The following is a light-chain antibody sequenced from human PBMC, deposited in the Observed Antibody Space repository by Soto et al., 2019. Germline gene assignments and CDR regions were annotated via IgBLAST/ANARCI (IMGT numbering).Light chain of an antibody. CDR3: QQSYTTPLG. CDR1: QIISSY. J-gene: IGKJ4*01. V-gene: IGKV1-39*01. Sequence: EIQISHSPSALSGSVGDRVTITCRSSQIISSYLNWYQQKPGKAPKLLIFTASTLQSGVPSRFSGSGSGTDFTLTISSLQPEDFATYYCQQSYTTPLGFGGGTMVDVK. CDR2: TAS.